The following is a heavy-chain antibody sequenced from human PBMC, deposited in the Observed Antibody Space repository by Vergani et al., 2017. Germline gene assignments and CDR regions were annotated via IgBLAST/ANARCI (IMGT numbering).Heavy chain of an antibody. CDR3: ARDRAAMGGSVY. Sequence: QVQLQESGPGLVKPSETLSLTCAVSGYSISSGYYWGWIRQPPGKGLEWIGSIYHSGSTYYNPSLKSRVTISVDTSKNQFSLKLSSVTAADTAVYYCARDRAAMGGSVYWGQGTLVTVSS. CDR2: IYHSGST. CDR1: GYSISSGYY. D-gene: IGHD5-18*01. J-gene: IGHJ4*02. V-gene: IGHV4-38-2*02.